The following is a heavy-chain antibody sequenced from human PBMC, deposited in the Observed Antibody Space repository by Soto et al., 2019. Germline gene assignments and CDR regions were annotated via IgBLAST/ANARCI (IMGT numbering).Heavy chain of an antibody. J-gene: IGHJ6*03. CDR2: IYYSGST. CDR1: GGSISSYY. Sequence: PSETLSLTCTVSGGSISSYYWSWIRQPPGKGLEWIGYIYYSGSTNYNPSLKSRVTISVDTSKNQFSLKLSSVTAADTAVYYCARAAETETISTYYYYMDVGGKGTRVTVSS. D-gene: IGHD6-13*01. CDR3: ARAAETETISTYYYYMDV. V-gene: IGHV4-59*01.